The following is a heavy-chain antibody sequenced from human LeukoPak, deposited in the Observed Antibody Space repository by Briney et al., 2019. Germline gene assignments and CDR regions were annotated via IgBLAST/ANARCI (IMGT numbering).Heavy chain of an antibody. CDR3: AISGYIDGNYYFDY. Sequence: SETLSLTCTVSGDSIRSYYWSWIRQPPGKGLEWIGYIYYTGSTNHSPSLASRVTISLDTSKNQLSLKLSSVTAAETAVYYYAISGYIDGNYYFDYWGQGTLVTVSS. D-gene: IGHD5-18*01. V-gene: IGHV4-59*12. CDR1: GDSIRSYY. CDR2: IYYTGST. J-gene: IGHJ4*02.